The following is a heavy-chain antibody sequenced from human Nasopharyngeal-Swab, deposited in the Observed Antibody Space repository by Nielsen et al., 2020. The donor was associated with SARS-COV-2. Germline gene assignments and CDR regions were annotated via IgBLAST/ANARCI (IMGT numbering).Heavy chain of an antibody. CDR3: ARADSSGWFFSD. CDR2: ISSSDSTT. Sequence: VRQAPGKGLEWVSYISSSDSTTYYADSVKGRFTISRDNAKNSLDLQMNSLRVEDTGVYYCARADSSGWFFSDWGRGTLVTVSS. J-gene: IGHJ4*02. V-gene: IGHV3-48*03. D-gene: IGHD6-19*01.